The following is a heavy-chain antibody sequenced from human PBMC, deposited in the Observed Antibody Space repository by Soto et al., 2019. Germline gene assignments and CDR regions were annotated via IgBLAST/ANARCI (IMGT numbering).Heavy chain of an antibody. CDR1: GFTFSSYA. V-gene: IGHV3-30-3*01. D-gene: IGHD3-22*01. CDR3: ARDGHHDYDSSGYYLWTPVFSPGHFDY. Sequence: LRLSCAASGFTFSSYAMHWVRQAPGKGLEWVAVISYDGSNKYYADSVKGRFTISRDNSKNTLYLQMNSLRAEDTAVYYCARDGHHDYDSSGYYLWTPVFSPGHFDYWGQGTLVTVSS. J-gene: IGHJ4*02. CDR2: ISYDGSNK.